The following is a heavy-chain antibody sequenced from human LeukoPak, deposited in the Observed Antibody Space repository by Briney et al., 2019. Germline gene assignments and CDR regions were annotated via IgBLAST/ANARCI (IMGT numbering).Heavy chain of an antibody. CDR3: ARDLGQYYDTSDNWFDP. Sequence: GTLRLSCAASGFTFSSYGMSWVRQAPGKGLEWVSGMSGSGVSTYYADSVKGRFTISRDNAKNSVYLQMNSLRAEDTAVYYCARDLGQYYDTSDNWFDPWGQGTLVTVSS. CDR2: MSGSGVST. CDR1: GFTFSSYG. V-gene: IGHV3-23*01. D-gene: IGHD3-22*01. J-gene: IGHJ5*02.